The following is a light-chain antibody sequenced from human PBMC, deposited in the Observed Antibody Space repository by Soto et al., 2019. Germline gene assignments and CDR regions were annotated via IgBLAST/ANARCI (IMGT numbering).Light chain of an antibody. CDR3: QQYGSSPWT. V-gene: IGKV3-20*01. Sequence: EIVLTQSPGTLSLSPGERATLSCRASQSVSSNYLAWSQQKPGQAPRTLIYGASSRATGIPDRFSGSGAGTDFTLTISRLESEDFAVYYCQQYGSSPWTFGQGTKVEIK. CDR2: GAS. J-gene: IGKJ1*01. CDR1: QSVSSNY.